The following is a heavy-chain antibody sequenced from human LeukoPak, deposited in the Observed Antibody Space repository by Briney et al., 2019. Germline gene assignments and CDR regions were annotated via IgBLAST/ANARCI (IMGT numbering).Heavy chain of an antibody. V-gene: IGHV1-2*02. CDR2: INPNDGDT. CDR1: GYTFTDYY. J-gene: IGHJ4*02. D-gene: IGHD2-2*01. CDR3: ARANFLYCSSTTCLFDY. Sequence: ASVKVSCKASGYTFTDYYMHWVRQAPGQGFEWMGWINPNDGDTNYAQKFQGRVSMTRDTSISTAHMEVSRLRSDDAAVYYCARANFLYCSSTTCLFDYWGQGTLVTVSS.